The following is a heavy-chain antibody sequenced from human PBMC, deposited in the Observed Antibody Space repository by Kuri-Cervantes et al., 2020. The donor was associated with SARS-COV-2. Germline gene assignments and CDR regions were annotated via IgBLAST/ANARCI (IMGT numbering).Heavy chain of an antibody. CDR2: INTYNGNT. CDR1: GYTFINYG. V-gene: IGHV1-18*01. J-gene: IGHJ3*02. Sequence: ASVKVSCKASGYTFINYGLSWVRQAPGRGLEWVASINTYNGNTNYAQILQGRVTMTTDTSTSTAYMELSSLRSEDTAVYYCARGRAAAYAFDIWGQGTMVTVSS. D-gene: IGHD6-25*01. CDR3: ARGRAAAYAFDI.